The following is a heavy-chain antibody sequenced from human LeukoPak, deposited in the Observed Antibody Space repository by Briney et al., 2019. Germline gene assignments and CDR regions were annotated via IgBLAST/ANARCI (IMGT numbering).Heavy chain of an antibody. Sequence: PGGSLRLSCAASGFTFSSYAMNWVRQAPGKGLEWVSTISGSGYTTYYADSAKGRVTISRDNSKNTLYLQMNSLRAEDTAVYYCAADPGDGYAIDHWGQGTLVTVSS. CDR3: AADPGDGYAIDH. CDR2: ISGSGYTT. CDR1: GFTFSSYA. D-gene: IGHD5-24*01. V-gene: IGHV3-23*01. J-gene: IGHJ4*02.